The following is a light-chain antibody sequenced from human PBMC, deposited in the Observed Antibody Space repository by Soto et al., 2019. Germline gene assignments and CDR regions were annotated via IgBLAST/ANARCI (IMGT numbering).Light chain of an antibody. CDR1: QGIASY. V-gene: IGKV1-9*01. CDR2: AAS. CDR3: QQLNSYPLT. Sequence: QLTQSPSSLSASVGDRVTITCRASQGIASYLAWYQQKPGQAPNLLIYAASTLQSGVPSRFSGSGSGTDFTLTISSLQPEDFATYYCQQLNSYPLTFGAGTKVDIK. J-gene: IGKJ4*01.